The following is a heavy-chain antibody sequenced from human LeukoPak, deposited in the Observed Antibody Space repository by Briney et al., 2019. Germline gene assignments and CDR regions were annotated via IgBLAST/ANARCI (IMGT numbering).Heavy chain of an antibody. CDR3: ARAATTGVFYFDF. Sequence: ASVKVSCKASAYTFTAYSIRWMRQAPGQGLEWMGYINPYTGGTDYAQKSQGRVTMASDTPITTAYMDLSRLRSDDTAVYFCARAATTGVFYFDFWGQGTLVTVSS. D-gene: IGHD1-1*01. V-gene: IGHV1-2*02. J-gene: IGHJ4*01. CDR1: AYTFTAYS. CDR2: INPYTGGT.